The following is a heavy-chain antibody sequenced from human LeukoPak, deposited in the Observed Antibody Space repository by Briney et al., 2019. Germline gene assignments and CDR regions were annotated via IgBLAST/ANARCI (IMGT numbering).Heavy chain of an antibody. D-gene: IGHD3-3*01. V-gene: IGHV4-34*01. CDR2: INHSGST. CDR3: ARVFITIFGVVIFDDAFDI. J-gene: IGHJ3*02. Sequence: PSETLSLTCAVYGGSFSGYYWSWIRQPPGKGLEWIGEINHSGSTNYNPSLKSRVTISVDTSKNQFSLKLSSVTAADTAVYYCARVFITIFGVVIFDDAFDIWGQGTMVTVSS. CDR1: GGSFSGYY.